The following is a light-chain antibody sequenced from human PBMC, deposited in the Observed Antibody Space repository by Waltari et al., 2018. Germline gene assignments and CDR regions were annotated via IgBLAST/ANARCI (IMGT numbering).Light chain of an antibody. CDR3: SSYTSLTNLFVV. Sequence: QSALTQPSSVSGSPGQSITIPCTGSTSDIGDYNYVPWYQQHPGKAPKLVIYDVNNRPAGISNRFSGSKAGNTASLAISGLQAEDEADYYCSSYTSLTNLFVVFGGGTKVTVL. V-gene: IGLV2-14*03. CDR1: TSDIGDYNY. CDR2: DVN. J-gene: IGLJ2*01.